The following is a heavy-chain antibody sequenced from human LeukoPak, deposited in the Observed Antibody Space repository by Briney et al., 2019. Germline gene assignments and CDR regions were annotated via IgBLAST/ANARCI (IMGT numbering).Heavy chain of an antibody. Sequence: ASVKVSCKASGGTFSSYAISWVRQAPGQGLEWMGGIIPIFGTANYAQKFQGRVTITADESTSTAYMELSSLRSEDTAVYYCASIITMVRGVTSDAFDIWGQGTMVTVSS. CDR2: IIPIFGTA. CDR1: GGTFSSYA. CDR3: ASIITMVRGVTSDAFDI. D-gene: IGHD3-10*01. V-gene: IGHV1-69*13. J-gene: IGHJ3*02.